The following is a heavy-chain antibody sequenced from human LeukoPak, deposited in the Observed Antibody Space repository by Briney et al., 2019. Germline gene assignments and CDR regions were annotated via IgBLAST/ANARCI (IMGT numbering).Heavy chain of an antibody. CDR3: ARGEMAKGAFDY. CDR1: GGSFSGYY. Sequence: SETLSLTCAVYGGSFSGYYWSWIRQPPGKGLEWIGYIYYSGSTNYNPSLKSRVTISVDTSKNQFSLKLSSVTAADTAVYYCARGEMAKGAFDYWGQGTLVTVSS. CDR2: IYYSGST. J-gene: IGHJ4*02. D-gene: IGHD5-24*01. V-gene: IGHV4-59*01.